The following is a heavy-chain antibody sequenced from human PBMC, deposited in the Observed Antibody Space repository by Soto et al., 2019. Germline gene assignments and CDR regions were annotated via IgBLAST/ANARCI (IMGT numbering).Heavy chain of an antibody. CDR3: ASGNKVFAEVYDAFGP. CDR1: GYTFIANT. CDR2: INTGNGNT. V-gene: IGHV1-3*04. Sequence: ASVKVSCKASGYTFIANTMHWVRQAPGQSLEWMGWINTGNGNTNYLQKFQGRVTMTRDTSASTVYMELSSLRSEDTAVYYCASGNKVFAEVYDAFGPWSQGTLVTVSS. D-gene: IGHD2-8*01. J-gene: IGHJ5*02.